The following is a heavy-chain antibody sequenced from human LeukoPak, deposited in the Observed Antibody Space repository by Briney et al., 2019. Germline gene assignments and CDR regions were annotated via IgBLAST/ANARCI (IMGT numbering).Heavy chain of an antibody. J-gene: IGHJ4*02. Sequence: PGGSLRLSCAASGFAFNSYAMSWVRQAPGKGLEWVSYISSSSSTIYYADSVKGRFTISRDNAKNSLYLQMNSLRDEDTAVYYCARDLGPELLWFGESTFFDYWGQGTLVTVSS. CDR1: GFAFNSYA. CDR2: ISSSSSTI. V-gene: IGHV3-48*02. CDR3: ARDLGPELLWFGESTFFDY. D-gene: IGHD3-10*01.